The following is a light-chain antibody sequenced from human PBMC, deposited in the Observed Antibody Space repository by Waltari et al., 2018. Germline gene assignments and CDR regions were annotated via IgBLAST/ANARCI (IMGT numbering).Light chain of an antibody. CDR2: DAS. CDR3: QQRYRWVT. J-gene: IGKJ5*01. V-gene: IGKV3-11*01. CDR1: QSVNTY. Sequence: EIVLTQSPATQSLSPGERATLPCRASQSVNTYVAWYQHKPGQAPRLLIYDASNRATGIPARFGGSGSGTDFTLTISSLEPEDFAIYYCQQRYRWVTFGQGTRLEMK.